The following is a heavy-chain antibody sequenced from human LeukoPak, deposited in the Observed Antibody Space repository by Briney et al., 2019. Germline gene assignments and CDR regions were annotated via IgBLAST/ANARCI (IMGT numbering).Heavy chain of an antibody. CDR1: GYTFTANY. V-gene: IGHV1-2*02. J-gene: IGHJ4*02. CDR2: INSNSGAT. Sequence: ASVKVSCKTSGYTFTANYIHWVRQAPGQGLEWVGWINSNSGATRYAQKSQGRVTMTRDTSISTAYMDLSRLTPDDTAVYYCAGGFGSSWYDYWGQGTLVTVSS. D-gene: IGHD6-13*01. CDR3: AGGFGSSWYDY.